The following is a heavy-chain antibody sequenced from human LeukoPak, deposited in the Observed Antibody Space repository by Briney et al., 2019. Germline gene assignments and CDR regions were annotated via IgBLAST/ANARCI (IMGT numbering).Heavy chain of an antibody. CDR2: IYYSGST. CDR3: ARDAGVILTDPGD. J-gene: IGHJ4*02. Sequence: SETLSLTCTVSGGSISSSSYYWGWIRQPPGKGLEWIGSIYYSGSTYYNPSLKSRVTISVDTSKNQFSLKLSSVTAADTAVYYCARDAGVILTDPGDWGQGTLVTVSS. D-gene: IGHD3-10*01. V-gene: IGHV4-39*07. CDR1: GGSISSSSYY.